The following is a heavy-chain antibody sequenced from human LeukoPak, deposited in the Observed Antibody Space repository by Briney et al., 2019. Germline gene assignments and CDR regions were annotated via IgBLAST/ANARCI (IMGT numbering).Heavy chain of an antibody. CDR2: IDPSDSYT. D-gene: IGHD3-22*01. J-gene: IGHJ4*02. CDR1: GYSFTSYW. V-gene: IGHV5-10-1*01. CDR3: ARHRGDYDTSGYYRYYFDY. Sequence: GESLKISCKGSGYSFTSYWISWVRQMPGKGLEWMGRIDPSDSYTNYSPSFQGHVTISADKSISTAYLQWSSLKASDTAMYYCARHRGDYDTSGYYRYYFDYWGQGTLVTVSS.